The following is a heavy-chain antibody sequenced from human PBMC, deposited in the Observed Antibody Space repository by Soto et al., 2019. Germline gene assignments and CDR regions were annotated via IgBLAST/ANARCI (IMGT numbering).Heavy chain of an antibody. CDR2: INHSGST. J-gene: IGHJ4*02. CDR3: ARQGALQQIFDY. D-gene: IGHD4-4*01. Sequence: QVQLQQWGAGLLKPSETLSLTCAVYGGSFSDYYWSWIRQPPGKGLEWIGEINHSGSTNYNPSLSSRVTVSVDTSKNQFSLKLTSVIAADTATYYCARQGALQQIFDYWGQGTLVTVSS. CDR1: GGSFSDYY. V-gene: IGHV4-34*01.